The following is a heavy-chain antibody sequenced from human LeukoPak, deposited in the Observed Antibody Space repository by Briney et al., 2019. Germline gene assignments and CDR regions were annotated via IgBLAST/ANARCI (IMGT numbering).Heavy chain of an antibody. Sequence: SETLSLTCTVSGGSIINRSYYWSWIRQPPGKGLEWIGYIYYSGSTNYNPSLKSRVTISVDTSKNQFSLKLSSVTAADTAVYYCARGHGDYASPYYYYYMDVWGKGTTVTVSS. J-gene: IGHJ6*03. V-gene: IGHV4-61*01. CDR3: ARGHGDYASPYYYYYMDV. CDR2: IYYSGST. D-gene: IGHD4-17*01. CDR1: GGSIINRSYY.